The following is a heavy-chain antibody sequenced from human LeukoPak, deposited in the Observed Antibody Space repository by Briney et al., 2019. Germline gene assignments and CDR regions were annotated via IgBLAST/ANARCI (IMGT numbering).Heavy chain of an antibody. Sequence: GGSLRLSCAASGFTVSSNYMSWVRQAPGKGLEWVSVIYSGGSTYYADSVKGRFTISRDNAKNSLYLQMNSLRAEDTAVYYCARDGWRRYSSSFGDYWGQGTLVTVSS. V-gene: IGHV3-66*01. CDR1: GFTVSSNY. D-gene: IGHD6-6*01. CDR3: ARDGWRRYSSSFGDY. CDR2: IYSGGST. J-gene: IGHJ4*02.